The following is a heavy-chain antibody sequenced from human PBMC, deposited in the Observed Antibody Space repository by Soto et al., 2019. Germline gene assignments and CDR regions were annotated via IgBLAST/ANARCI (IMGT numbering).Heavy chain of an antibody. Sequence: GPSVKVSCKASGYTFTGYYMHWVRQAPGQGLEWMGWINPNSGGTNYAQKFQGWVTMTRDTSISTAYMELSRLRSDDTAVYYCARDSYYGSGKAYMDVWGQGTTVTVSS. CDR2: INPNSGGT. J-gene: IGHJ6*02. CDR3: ARDSYYGSGKAYMDV. CDR1: GYTFTGYY. D-gene: IGHD3-10*01. V-gene: IGHV1-2*04.